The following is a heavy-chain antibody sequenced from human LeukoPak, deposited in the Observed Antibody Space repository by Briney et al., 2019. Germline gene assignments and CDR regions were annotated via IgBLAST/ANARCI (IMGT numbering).Heavy chain of an antibody. CDR3: AKGGAVVVPAASRVEFAFDI. D-gene: IGHD2-2*01. CDR1: GFTFSSYG. J-gene: IGHJ3*02. Sequence: GGSLRLSCAASGFTFSSYGMHWVRQAPGKGLEWVAFIRYDGSNKYYADSVKGRFTISRDNSKNTLYLQMNSLRAEDTAVYYCAKGGAVVVPAASRVEFAFDIWGQGTMVTVSS. CDR2: IRYDGSNK. V-gene: IGHV3-30*02.